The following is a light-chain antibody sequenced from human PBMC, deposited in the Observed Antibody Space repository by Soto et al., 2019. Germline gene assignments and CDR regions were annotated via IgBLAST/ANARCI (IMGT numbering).Light chain of an antibody. V-gene: IGLV1-44*01. CDR2: SGN. CDR3: AAWDYSLNGVV. CDR1: SSNVGSYT. J-gene: IGLJ2*01. Sequence: QSVLTQPPSASGTPGQRVTISCSGSSSNVGSYTVYWYQQLPGTAPKVLIYSGNRRPSGVPARFSGSKSGTSASLAISGLQSEDEADYYCAAWDYSLNGVVFGGGTKLTVL.